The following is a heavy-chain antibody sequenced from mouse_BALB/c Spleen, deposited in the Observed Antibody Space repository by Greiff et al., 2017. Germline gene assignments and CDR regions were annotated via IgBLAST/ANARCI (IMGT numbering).Heavy chain of an antibody. Sequence: VKLQESGPGLVAPSQSLSITCTVSGFSLTSYGVHWVRQPPGKGLEWLGVIWAGGSTNYNSALMSRLSISKDNSKSQVFLKMNSLQTDDTAMYYCAREIYYYGSSYAMDYWGQGTSVTVAS. CDR1: GFSLTSYG. J-gene: IGHJ4*01. D-gene: IGHD1-1*01. V-gene: IGHV2-9*02. CDR3: AREIYYYGSSYAMDY. CDR2: IWAGGST.